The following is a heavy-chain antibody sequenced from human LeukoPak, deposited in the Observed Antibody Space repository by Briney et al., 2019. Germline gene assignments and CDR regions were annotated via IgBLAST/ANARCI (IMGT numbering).Heavy chain of an antibody. J-gene: IGHJ4*02. Sequence: GGSLRLSCAASGFTFDDYAMHWVRQAPGKGLECVSLISGDGGSTYYADSVKGRFTISRDNSKNSLYLQMNSLRTEDTALYYCAKDTFLAAAGTHFDYWGQGTLVTVSS. D-gene: IGHD6-13*01. CDR3: AKDTFLAAAGTHFDY. V-gene: IGHV3-43*02. CDR2: ISGDGGST. CDR1: GFTFDDYA.